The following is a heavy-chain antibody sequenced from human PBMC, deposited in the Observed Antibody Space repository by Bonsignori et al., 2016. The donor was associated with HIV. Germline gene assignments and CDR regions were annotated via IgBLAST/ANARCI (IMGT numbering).Heavy chain of an antibody. CDR1: GFTFSSYE. CDR2: ISSSGSTI. Sequence: GGSLRLSCAASGFTFSSYEMNWVRQAPGKGLEWVSYISSSGSTIYYADSVKGRFTISRDNAKNSLYLQMNSLRAEDTAVYYCARAGGSGSYYSGFDYWGQGTLVTVSS. J-gene: IGHJ4*02. D-gene: IGHD3-10*01. CDR3: ARAGGSGSYYSGFDY. V-gene: IGHV3-48*03.